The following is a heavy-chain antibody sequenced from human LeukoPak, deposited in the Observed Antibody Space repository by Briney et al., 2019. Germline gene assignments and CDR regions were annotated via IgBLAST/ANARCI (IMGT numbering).Heavy chain of an antibody. CDR1: GFTFSSYA. D-gene: IGHD3-10*01. Sequence: GGSLRLSCSASGFTFSSYAMHWVRQAPGKGLEYVSAISSNGGSTYYADSVKGRFTISRDNSKNTLYLQMSSLRAEDTAVYYCVKDLRYYYGSGSSDYWGQGTLVTASS. J-gene: IGHJ4*02. CDR3: VKDLRYYYGSGSSDY. CDR2: ISSNGGST. V-gene: IGHV3-64D*09.